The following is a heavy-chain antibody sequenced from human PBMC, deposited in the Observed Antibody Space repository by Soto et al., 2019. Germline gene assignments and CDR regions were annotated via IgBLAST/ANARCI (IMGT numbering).Heavy chain of an antibody. D-gene: IGHD5-12*01. CDR2: GNGGGGKT. V-gene: IGHV3-23*01. CDR1: GFTFSNYA. Sequence: EVQLLESGGGLVQPGGSLRLSCAVSGFTFSNYAMTWVRQAPGKGLEWVSGGNGGGGKTYYAASGKGRFTMFRDESENTLNLQMFNLRAEDTATYYCAKAQYSGYAVSLNLDSWGQGILVTVSS. CDR3: AKAQYSGYAVSLNLDS. J-gene: IGHJ4*02.